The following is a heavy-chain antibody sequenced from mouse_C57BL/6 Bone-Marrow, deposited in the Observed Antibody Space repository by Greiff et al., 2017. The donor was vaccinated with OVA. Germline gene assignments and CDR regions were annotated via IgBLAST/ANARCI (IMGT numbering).Heavy chain of an antibody. D-gene: IGHD3-3*01. Sequence: EVKVVESGGGLVKPGGSLKLSCAASGFTFSSYAMSWVRQTPEKRLEWVATISDGGSYTYYPDNVKGRFTISRDNAKNNLYLQMSHLKSEDTAMYYCAREDGTYFFAYWGQGTLVTVSA. CDR2: ISDGGSYT. CDR3: AREDGTYFFAY. J-gene: IGHJ3*01. CDR1: GFTFSSYA. V-gene: IGHV5-4*01.